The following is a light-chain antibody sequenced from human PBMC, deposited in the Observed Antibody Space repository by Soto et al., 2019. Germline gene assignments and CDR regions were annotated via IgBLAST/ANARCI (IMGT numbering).Light chain of an antibody. Sequence: QSALTQPRSVSGSPGQSVTISCTGTSSDVGGYNYVSWYQHHPVKVPKLMIYDVTKRPSGVPDRFSGSKSGNTASLTISGLQAEDEADYYCCSYAGSYTVIFGGGTKLTVL. CDR2: DVT. V-gene: IGLV2-11*01. J-gene: IGLJ2*01. CDR1: SSDVGGYNY. CDR3: CSYAGSYTVI.